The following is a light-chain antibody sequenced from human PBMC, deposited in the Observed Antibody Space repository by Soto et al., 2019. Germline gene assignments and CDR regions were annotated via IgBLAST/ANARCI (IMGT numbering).Light chain of an antibody. CDR2: AAS. Sequence: AIRMTQSPSSFSASPGDRVTITCRASQGISSYLAWYQQKPGQAPKLLIYAASTLQSGLPSRFSGSGSGTDFTLTISGLQSEDFATYYCQQYYSYPQAFGQGTKVEIK. V-gene: IGKV1-8*01. CDR1: QGISSY. J-gene: IGKJ1*01. CDR3: QQYYSYPQA.